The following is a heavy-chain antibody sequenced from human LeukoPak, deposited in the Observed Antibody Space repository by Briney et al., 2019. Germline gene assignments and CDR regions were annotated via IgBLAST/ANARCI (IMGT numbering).Heavy chain of an antibody. CDR3: AKVIRGGYGMDV. V-gene: IGHV3-48*02. J-gene: IGHJ6*02. D-gene: IGHD3-10*01. CDR1: GFTFSSFG. CDR2: ISYSSSPT. Sequence: PGGSLRLSCAASGFTFSSFGMNWVRQAPGKGLEWASYISYSSSPTDYADSVKGRFTISRDNAKNSLSLQLNSLRDEDTAVYFCAKVIRGGYGMDVWGQGTTVTVSS.